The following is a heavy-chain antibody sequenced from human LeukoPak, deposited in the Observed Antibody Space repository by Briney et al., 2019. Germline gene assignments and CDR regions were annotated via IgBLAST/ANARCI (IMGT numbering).Heavy chain of an antibody. CDR2: INPNSGGT. V-gene: IGHV1-2*02. CDR3: ATLVGRVGATPDWFDP. D-gene: IGHD1-26*01. Sequence: ASVKVSCKASGYTFTGYYMHWVRQAPGQGLEWMGWINPNSGGTNYAQKFQGRVTMTRDTSISTAYMELSRLRSDDTAVYYCATLVGRVGATPDWFDPWGQGTLVTVSS. J-gene: IGHJ5*02. CDR1: GYTFTGYY.